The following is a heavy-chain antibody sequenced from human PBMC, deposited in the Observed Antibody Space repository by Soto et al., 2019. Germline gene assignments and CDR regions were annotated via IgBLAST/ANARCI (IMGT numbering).Heavy chain of an antibody. CDR1: GFIFSGYA. J-gene: IGHJ4*02. CDR2: ISYDGNTK. D-gene: IGHD5-12*01. Sequence: QVQLVESGGGVVQPGRSLRLSCAASGFIFSGYAMHWVRQAPGKGLEWVAVISYDGNTKYYADSVKGRFTVSRDNSKNTLYVQMNNLSAEETAMYYCAKETSAYEIDYWGQGTLVTVYS. V-gene: IGHV3-30-3*01. CDR3: AKETSAYEIDY.